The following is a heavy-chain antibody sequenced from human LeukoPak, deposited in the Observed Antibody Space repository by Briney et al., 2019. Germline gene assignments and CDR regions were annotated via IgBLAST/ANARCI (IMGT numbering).Heavy chain of an antibody. CDR1: GFTFSSYS. J-gene: IGHJ5*02. V-gene: IGHV3-21*01. CDR3: ASTSTRLLWFGELEYNWSDP. Sequence: GGSLRLSCAASGFTFSSYSMNWVRQAPGKGLEWVSSISSSSSYIYYADSVKGRFTISRDNAKNSLYLQMNCLRAEDTAVYYWASTSTRLLWFGELEYNWSDPWGQGTLVTASS. CDR2: ISSSSSYI. D-gene: IGHD3-10*01.